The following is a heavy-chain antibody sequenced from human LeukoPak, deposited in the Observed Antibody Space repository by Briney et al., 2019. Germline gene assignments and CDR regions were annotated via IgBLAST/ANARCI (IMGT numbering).Heavy chain of an antibody. CDR2: INHSGST. CDR1: GGSFSGYY. V-gene: IGHV4-34*01. CDR3: ARGRATLTTALYYMDV. J-gene: IGHJ6*03. D-gene: IGHD4-17*01. Sequence: PSETLSLTCAVYGGSFSGYYWSWIRQPPGKGLEWIGEINHSGSTNYNPSLKSRVTISVDTSKNQLSLKLSSVTAADTAVYYCARGRATLTTALYYMDVWGKGTTVTVSS.